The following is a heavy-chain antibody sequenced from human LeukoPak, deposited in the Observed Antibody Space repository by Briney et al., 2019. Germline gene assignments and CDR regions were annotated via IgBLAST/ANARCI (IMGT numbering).Heavy chain of an antibody. CDR3: ARCTMVRGAAGY. Sequence: GGSLRLSCAASGFTFSSYAMSWVRQAPGKGLEWVSAISGSGGSTYYADSVKGRFTISRDNSKNRLYLQMNSLRAEDTAVYYCARCTMVRGAAGYWGQGTLVTVSS. D-gene: IGHD3-10*01. CDR1: GFTFSSYA. CDR2: ISGSGGST. V-gene: IGHV3-23*01. J-gene: IGHJ4*02.